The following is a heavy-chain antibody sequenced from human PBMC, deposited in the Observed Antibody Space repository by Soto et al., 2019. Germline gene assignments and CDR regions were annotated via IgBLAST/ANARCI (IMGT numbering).Heavy chain of an antibody. D-gene: IGHD2-15*01. V-gene: IGHV3-33*01. CDR3: AREGVYCSGGSCYSGLDYYYYYMDV. CDR2: IWYDGSNK. J-gene: IGHJ6*03. Sequence: QVQLVESGGGVVQPGRSLRLSCAASGFTFSSYGMHWVRQAPGKGLEWVAVIWYDGSNKYYADSVKGRFTISRDNSKNTLYLQMNSLRAEDTAVYYCAREGVYCSGGSCYSGLDYYYYYMDVWGKGTTVTVSS. CDR1: GFTFSSYG.